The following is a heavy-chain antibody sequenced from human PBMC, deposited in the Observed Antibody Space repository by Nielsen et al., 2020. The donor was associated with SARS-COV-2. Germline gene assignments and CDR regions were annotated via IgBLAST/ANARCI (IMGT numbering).Heavy chain of an antibody. Sequence: GSLRLSCTVSGGSISSSSYYWGWIRQPPGKGLEWIGSIYYSGSTYYNPSLKSRVTISVDTSKNQFSLKLSSVTAADTAVYYCARQPISSGWYGGWYYGMDVWGQGTTVTVSS. CDR3: ARQPISSGWYGGWYYGMDV. D-gene: IGHD6-19*01. V-gene: IGHV4-39*01. J-gene: IGHJ6*02. CDR1: GGSISSSSYY. CDR2: IYYSGST.